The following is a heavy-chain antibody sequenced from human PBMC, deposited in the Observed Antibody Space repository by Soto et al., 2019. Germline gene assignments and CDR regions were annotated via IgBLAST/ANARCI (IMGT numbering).Heavy chain of an antibody. CDR3: AKDLDVWGSYRGGYAIDI. CDR2: ISGSGGST. D-gene: IGHD3-16*02. V-gene: IGHV3-23*01. Sequence: EVQLLESGGGLVQPGGSLRLSCAASGFTFSSYAMSWVRQAPGKGLEWVSAISGSGGSTYYADSVKGRFTICRDNSKNTLYLQMNSLRAEDTAVYYCAKDLDVWGSYRGGYAIDIWGQGTMVTVSS. CDR1: GFTFSSYA. J-gene: IGHJ3*02.